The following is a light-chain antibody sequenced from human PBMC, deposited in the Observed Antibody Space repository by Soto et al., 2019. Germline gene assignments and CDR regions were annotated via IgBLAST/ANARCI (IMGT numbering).Light chain of an antibody. J-gene: IGLJ1*01. Sequence: QSVLTQPPSASGTPGQRVTISCSGSSSNIGSNYVYWYQQLPGTAPKLLIYSNNQRPSGVPDRFSGSKSGTSASLAISGRRSEDEADYYCAPWDDSLSGFYVFGTGTKLTVL. CDR1: SSNIGSNY. V-gene: IGLV1-47*02. CDR3: APWDDSLSGFYV. CDR2: SNN.